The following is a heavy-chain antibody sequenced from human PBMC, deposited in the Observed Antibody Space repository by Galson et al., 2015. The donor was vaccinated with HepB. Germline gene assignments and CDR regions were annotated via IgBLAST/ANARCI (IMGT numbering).Heavy chain of an antibody. V-gene: IGHV1-58*01. J-gene: IGHJ3*02. Sequence: SVKVSCKASGFTFSRSALQWVRQARGQGLEWIGGIVVDNGKTNYAQKFQERVSITRDMSTSTAYMELTGLRSEDTARYYCAADRRYFDWLDTSFGFDIWGQGTMVTVSS. CDR1: GFTFSRSA. CDR3: AADRRYFDWLDTSFGFDI. D-gene: IGHD3-9*01. CDR2: IVVDNGKT.